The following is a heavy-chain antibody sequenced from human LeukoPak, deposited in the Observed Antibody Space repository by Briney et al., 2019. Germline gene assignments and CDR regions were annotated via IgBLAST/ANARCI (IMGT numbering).Heavy chain of an antibody. J-gene: IGHJ3*02. CDR3: AKDIDYYDSSGYYPGAFDI. CDR2: ISGSGGST. V-gene: IGHV3-23*01. D-gene: IGHD3-22*01. Sequence: GGSLRLSCAASGFTFSSYAMSWVRQAPGKGLEWVSAISGSGGSTYYADSVKGRFTISRDNSKNTLYLQVNSLRAEDTAVYYCAKDIDYYDSSGYYPGAFDIWGQGTMVTVSS. CDR1: GFTFSSYA.